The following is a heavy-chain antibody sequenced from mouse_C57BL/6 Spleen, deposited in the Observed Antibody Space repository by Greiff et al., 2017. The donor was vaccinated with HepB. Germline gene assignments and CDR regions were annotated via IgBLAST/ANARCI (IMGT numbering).Heavy chain of an antibody. CDR3: ASFDYGPYFDY. CDR1: GYAFSSYW. CDR2: IYPGDGDT. J-gene: IGHJ2*01. V-gene: IGHV1-80*01. D-gene: IGHD2-4*01. Sequence: QVQLQQSGAELVKPGASVKISCKASGYAFSSYWMNWVKQRPGKGLEWIGQIYPGDGDTNYNGKFKGKATLTADKSSSTAYMQLSSLTSEDSAVYFCASFDYGPYFDYWGQGTTLTVSS.